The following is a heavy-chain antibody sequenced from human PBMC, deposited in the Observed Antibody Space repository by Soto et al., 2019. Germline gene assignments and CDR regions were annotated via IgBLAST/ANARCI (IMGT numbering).Heavy chain of an antibody. CDR3: ARAQLGLELLDHDAFGI. CDR2: IIPIFGTA. D-gene: IGHD1-7*01. Sequence: ASVKVSCKASGGTFSSYAISWVRQAPGQGLEWMGGIIPIFGTANYAQKFQGRVTITADESTSTAYMELSSLRSEGTAVYYCARAQLGLELLDHDAFGIWGQGTMVTVSS. V-gene: IGHV1-69*13. CDR1: GGTFSSYA. J-gene: IGHJ3*02.